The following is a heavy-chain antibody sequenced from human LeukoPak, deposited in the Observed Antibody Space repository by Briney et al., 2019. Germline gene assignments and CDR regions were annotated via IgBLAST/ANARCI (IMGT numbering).Heavy chain of an antibody. CDR1: GGSISSGDQY. V-gene: IGHV4-30-4*08. CDR3: ARSRGYSYGCPIGLCIYYFDY. J-gene: IGHJ4*02. CDR2: IYYSGST. D-gene: IGHD5-18*01. Sequence: PSETVSLTCTVSGGSISSGDQYWSWIRQSPGKGLEWIGYIYYSGSTYYNPSLTSRVTISMDRSRNQFSLKLGSVTAADTAVYYCARSRGYSYGCPIGLCIYYFDYWGQGTLVTVSS.